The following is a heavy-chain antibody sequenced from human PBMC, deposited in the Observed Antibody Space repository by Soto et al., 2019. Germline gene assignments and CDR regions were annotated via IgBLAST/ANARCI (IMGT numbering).Heavy chain of an antibody. Sequence: GGSLRLSCASSGFTFSSYSMNWVRQAPGKGLEWVSYISSSSSTIYYADSVKGRFTISRDNAKNSLYLQMNSLRDEDTAVYYCARHYCGGDCYHFDYRGQGTLVTVSS. D-gene: IGHD2-21*02. J-gene: IGHJ4*02. CDR3: ARHYCGGDCYHFDY. CDR1: GFTFSSYS. CDR2: ISSSSSTI. V-gene: IGHV3-48*02.